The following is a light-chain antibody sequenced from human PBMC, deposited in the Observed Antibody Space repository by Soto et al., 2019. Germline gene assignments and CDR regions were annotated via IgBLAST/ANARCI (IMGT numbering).Light chain of an antibody. Sequence: DSQMTQSPSSLSASVGDRVTITCRASQGIATYLAWYQQKPGKVPELLIYDASTLQSGVPSRFSGSGSGTDFTLTISSLQPEDVATYYCQKYDTSPWTFGQGTKVEIK. J-gene: IGKJ1*01. CDR1: QGIATY. V-gene: IGKV1-27*01. CDR3: QKYDTSPWT. CDR2: DAS.